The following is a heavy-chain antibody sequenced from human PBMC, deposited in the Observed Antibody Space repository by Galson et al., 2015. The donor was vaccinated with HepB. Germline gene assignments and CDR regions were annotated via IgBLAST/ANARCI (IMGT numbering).Heavy chain of an antibody. V-gene: IGHV3-73*01. D-gene: IGHD1-26*01. CDR3: ARVGVGGESLDYYYGIDV. CDR2: IRSKANSYAT. J-gene: IGHJ6*02. CDR1: GFTFSGSA. Sequence: SLRLSCAASGFTFSGSAMHWVRQASGKGLEWVGRIRSKANSYATAYAASVKGRFTNSRDDSKNTLYLQMDSLRAEDTALYYCARVGVGGESLDYYYGIDVWGQGTSVIVSS.